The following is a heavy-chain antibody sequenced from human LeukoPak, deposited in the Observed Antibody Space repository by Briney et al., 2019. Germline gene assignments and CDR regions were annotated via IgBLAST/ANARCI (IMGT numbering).Heavy chain of an antibody. CDR2: IWYDGSNK. V-gene: IGHV3-33*01. J-gene: IGHJ3*02. D-gene: IGHD3-3*01. CDR1: GFTFSSYG. CDR3: ARWDYDFWSGYYSSGAFDI. Sequence: PGRSLRLSCAASGFTFSSYGMHWVRQAPGKGLEWVAVIWYDGSNKYYADSVKGRFTISRDNSKNTLYLQMNSLRAEDTAVYYCARWDYDFWSGYYSSGAFDIWGQGTMVTVSS.